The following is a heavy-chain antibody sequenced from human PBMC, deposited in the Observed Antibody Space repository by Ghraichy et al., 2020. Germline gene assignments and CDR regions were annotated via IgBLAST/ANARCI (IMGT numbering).Heavy chain of an antibody. J-gene: IGHJ3*02. CDR1: GFTFSSYA. Sequence: SCAASGFTFSSYAMSWVRQAPGKGLEWVSAISGSGGSTYYADSVKGRFTISRDNSKNTLYLQMNSLRAEDTAVYYCAKTVAGTVEGDAFDIWGQGTMVTVSS. V-gene: IGHV3-23*01. CDR3: AKTVAGTVEGDAFDI. CDR2: ISGSGGST. D-gene: IGHD6-19*01.